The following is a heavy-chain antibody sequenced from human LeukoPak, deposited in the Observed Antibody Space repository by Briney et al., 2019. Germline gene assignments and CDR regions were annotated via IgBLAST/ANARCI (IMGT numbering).Heavy chain of an antibody. CDR1: GYTFTVYY. V-gene: IGHV1-2*02. D-gene: IGHD5-18*01. CDR3: ARAHERQLWSSGVDY. J-gene: IGHJ4*02. CDR2: INPNSGGT. Sequence: ASVNVSSTASGYTFTVYYMQWVRQAPGQGGERMGWINPNSGGTNYPQKFQGRVTMTRDTSISTAYMELSRLRSDDTAVYYCARAHERQLWSSGVDYWGQGTLVTVSS.